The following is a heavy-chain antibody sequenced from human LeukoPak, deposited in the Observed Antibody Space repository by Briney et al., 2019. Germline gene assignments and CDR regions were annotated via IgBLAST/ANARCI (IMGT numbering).Heavy chain of an antibody. CDR1: GYTFTGYY. D-gene: IGHD6-19*01. CDR3: ARCPSWLVPYFDY. J-gene: IGHJ4*02. Sequence: ASVKVSCKASGYTFTGYYVHWVRQAPGQGLEWMGWINPNSGGTNYAQKFQGRVTMTRDTSISTAYMELSRLRSDDTAVYYCARCPSWLVPYFDYWGQGTLVTVSS. V-gene: IGHV1-2*02. CDR2: INPNSGGT.